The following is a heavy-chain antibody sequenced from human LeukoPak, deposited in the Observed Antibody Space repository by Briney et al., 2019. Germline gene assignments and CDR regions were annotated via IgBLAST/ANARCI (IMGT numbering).Heavy chain of an antibody. CDR1: GFTFSSYA. Sequence: GGSLRLSCAASGFTFSSYAMSWVRQAPGKGLEWVSAISGSGGSTYYADSVKGRFTISRDNSKNTLYLQMNSLRAEDTAVYYCAKDPSPQLYDFWSGYEAYFQHWGQGTLVTVSS. V-gene: IGHV3-23*01. D-gene: IGHD3-3*01. CDR3: AKDPSPQLYDFWSGYEAYFQH. J-gene: IGHJ1*01. CDR2: ISGSGGST.